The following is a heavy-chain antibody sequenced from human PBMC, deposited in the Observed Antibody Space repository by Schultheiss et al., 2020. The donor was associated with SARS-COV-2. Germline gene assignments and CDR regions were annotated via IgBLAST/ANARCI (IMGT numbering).Heavy chain of an antibody. CDR1: GGSISSGGYY. CDR3: ARGYCSSTTPNRGRGCYYYYYGMDV. Sequence: SQTLSLTCTVSGGSISSGGYYWSWIRQPPGKGLEWIGEINHSGSTNYNPSLKSRVTISVDTSKNQFSLKLSSVTAADTAVYYCARGYCSSTTPNRGRGCYYYYYGMDVWGQGTTVTVSS. CDR2: INHSGST. D-gene: IGHD2-2*01. V-gene: IGHV4-39*07. J-gene: IGHJ6*02.